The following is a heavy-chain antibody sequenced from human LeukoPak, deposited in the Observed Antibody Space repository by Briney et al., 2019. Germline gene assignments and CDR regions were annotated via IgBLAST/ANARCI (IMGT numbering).Heavy chain of an antibody. D-gene: IGHD2-2*01. CDR3: ARGASTDTGWFDP. Sequence: GGSLRLSCAASGFTFRTYWVHWVRQAPGKGLVWVSRINSDGSSTTYADSVKGRFTISRANAKNTLFLQMNSLRVEDTAVYYCARGASTDTGWFDPWGQGTLVTVSS. CDR1: GFTFRTYW. V-gene: IGHV3-74*01. CDR2: INSDGSST. J-gene: IGHJ5*02.